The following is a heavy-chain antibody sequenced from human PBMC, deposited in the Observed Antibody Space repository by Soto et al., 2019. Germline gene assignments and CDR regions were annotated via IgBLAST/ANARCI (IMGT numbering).Heavy chain of an antibody. Sequence: GGSLRLSCAASRFTFDDYGMHWVRQPPGKGLEWVSGISWKGGSTGYADSVKGRFTISRDNAKKSLYLQMNSLIPEDTALYYCAKDMAGTTGAFDIWGLGTMVTVSS. CDR1: RFTFDDYG. CDR2: ISWKGGST. J-gene: IGHJ3*02. D-gene: IGHD1-1*01. CDR3: AKDMAGTTGAFDI. V-gene: IGHV3-9*01.